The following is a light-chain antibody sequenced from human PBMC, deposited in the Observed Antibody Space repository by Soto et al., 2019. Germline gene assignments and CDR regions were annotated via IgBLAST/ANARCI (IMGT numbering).Light chain of an antibody. Sequence: QPPVTQPPSPSGPPGQSVTISCTRTTTAVGGYNYVSWYQQHPGQAPKLMIYEVSKRPSGVPDRFSGSKSGNTASLTVSGLQAEDEADYYCRSYAGSNNGVFGTGTKVTVL. CDR2: EVS. CDR1: TTAVGGYNY. CDR3: RSYAGSNNGV. J-gene: IGLJ1*01. V-gene: IGLV2-8*01.